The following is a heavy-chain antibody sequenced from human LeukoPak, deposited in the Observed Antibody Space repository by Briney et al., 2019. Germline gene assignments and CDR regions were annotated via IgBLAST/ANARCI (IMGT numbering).Heavy chain of an antibody. CDR1: GGTFSSYA. J-gene: IGHJ5*02. V-gene: IGHV1-69*06. Sequence: GASVKVSCKASGGTFSSYAISWVRQAPGQGLEWMGGIIPIFGTANYAQKFQGRVTITADKSTSTAYMELSSLRSEDTAVYYCARYTRYNWNYDWFDPWGQGTLVTVSS. CDR3: ARYTRYNWNYDWFDP. D-gene: IGHD1-7*01. CDR2: IIPIFGTA.